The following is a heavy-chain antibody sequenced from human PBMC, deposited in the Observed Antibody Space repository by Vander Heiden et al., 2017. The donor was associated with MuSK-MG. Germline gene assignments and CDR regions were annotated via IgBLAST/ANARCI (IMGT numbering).Heavy chain of an antibody. CDR1: GFTFSSYA. D-gene: IGHD3-10*01. V-gene: IGHV3-23*01. J-gene: IGHJ4*02. CDR3: AKGLTMVRGVNFDY. Sequence: EVQLLESGGGLVQPGGSLLLSCAASGFTFSSYAMSWVRQAPGKGLGWVSTISGSGGSTYYADSVKGRFTISRDNSKNTLYLQMNSLRAEDTAVYYCAKGLTMVRGVNFDYWGQGTLVTVSS. CDR2: ISGSGGST.